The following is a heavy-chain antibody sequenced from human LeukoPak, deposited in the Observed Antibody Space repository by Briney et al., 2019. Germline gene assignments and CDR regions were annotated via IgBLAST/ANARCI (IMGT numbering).Heavy chain of an antibody. V-gene: IGHV3-23*01. CDR2: ISGSGGST. J-gene: IGHJ6*02. D-gene: IGHD4-17*01. CDR3: AKELETTVTTFDYYYGMDV. Sequence: GGSLRLSCAASGFTFSEYAMSWVRQAPGKGLEWVSAISGSGGSTYYADSVKGRFTISRDNSKNTLYLQMNSLRAEDTAVYYCAKELETTVTTFDYYYGMDVWGQGTTVTVSS. CDR1: GFTFSEYA.